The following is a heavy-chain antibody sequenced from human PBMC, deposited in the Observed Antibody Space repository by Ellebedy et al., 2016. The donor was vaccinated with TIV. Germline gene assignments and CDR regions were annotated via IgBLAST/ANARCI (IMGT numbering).Heavy chain of an antibody. J-gene: IGHJ5*02. CDR1: GGSISSGSYY. CDR2: IYYSGST. V-gene: IGHV4-31*03. CDR3: APGVPAAMSSRDNWFDP. Sequence: SETLSLTXTVSGGSISSGSYYWSWIRQPPGKGLEWIGYIYYSGSTYYNPSLKSRVTISVDTSKNQFSLKLSSVTAADTAVHYCAPGVPAAMSSRDNWFDPWGQGTLVTVSS. D-gene: IGHD2-2*01.